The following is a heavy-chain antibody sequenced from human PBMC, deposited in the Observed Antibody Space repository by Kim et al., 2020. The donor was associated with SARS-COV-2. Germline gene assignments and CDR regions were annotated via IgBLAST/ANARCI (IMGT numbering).Heavy chain of an antibody. D-gene: IGHD3-10*01. CDR3: AKVAVIGGWFGEDYYYGMDV. CDR1: GFTFSSYA. V-gene: IGHV3-23*01. J-gene: IGHJ6*02. Sequence: GGSLRLSCAASGFTFSSYAMSWVRQAPGKGLEWVSAISGSGGSPYYADSVKGRFTISRDNSKNTLYLHMNSLRAEDTAVYYCAKVAVIGGWFGEDYYYGMDVWGQGATVTVSS. CDR2: ISGSGGSP.